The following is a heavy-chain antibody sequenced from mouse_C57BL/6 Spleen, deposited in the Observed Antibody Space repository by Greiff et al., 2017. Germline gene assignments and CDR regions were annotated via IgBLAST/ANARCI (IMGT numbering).Heavy chain of an antibody. CDR3: ASYPLGLGAMDY. D-gene: IGHD6-1*01. CDR2: INYDGSST. CDR1: GFTFSDYY. Sequence: EVKLVESEGGLVQPGSSMKLSCTASGFTFSDYYMPWVRQVPEKGLEWVANINYDGSSTYYLDSLKSRFTISRDNSTNTPYLQLSSLKSEDTAEYYDASYPLGLGAMDYWGQGTSVTVSS. V-gene: IGHV5-16*01. J-gene: IGHJ4*01.